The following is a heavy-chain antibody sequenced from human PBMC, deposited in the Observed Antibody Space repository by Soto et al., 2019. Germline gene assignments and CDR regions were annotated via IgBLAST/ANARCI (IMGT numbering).Heavy chain of an antibody. J-gene: IGHJ6*02. CDR1: GGSISSDSYY. CDR2: IYYSGST. Sequence: SETLSLTCTVSGGSISSDSYYWGWIRQPPGKGLEWIGYIYYSGSTNYNPSLKSRVTISVDTSKNQFSLKLSSVTAADTAVYYCARGLTSAFHYYGMDVWGQGTTVTVSS. CDR3: ARGLTSAFHYYGMDV. D-gene: IGHD2-15*01. V-gene: IGHV4-61*01.